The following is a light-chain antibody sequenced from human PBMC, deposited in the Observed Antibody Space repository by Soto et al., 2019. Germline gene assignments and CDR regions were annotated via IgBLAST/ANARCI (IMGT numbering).Light chain of an antibody. CDR2: DVS. V-gene: IGLV2-8*01. CDR1: SSDVGGYNY. J-gene: IGLJ2*01. Sequence: QSALTQPPSASGSPGQSVTISCTGTSSDVGGYNYVSWYQQHPGKAPKLMIYDVSKRPSGVPDRFSGSKSGNTAALTVSGRQAEDEADYYCSAYAGSNNFVVVGGGTKLTVL. CDR3: SAYAGSNNFVV.